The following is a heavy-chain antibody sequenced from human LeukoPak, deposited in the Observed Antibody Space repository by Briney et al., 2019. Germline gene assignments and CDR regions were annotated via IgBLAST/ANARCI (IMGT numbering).Heavy chain of an antibody. CDR3: AHLDYDYYPTDDAFDI. Sequence: SGPTLVKPTQTLTLTCSFSGFSLSTPGVGVGWIRQPPGKALEWLALIYWDDDKLYSPSLRGRLTITKDTSKNQVVLTMTNMDPVDKATYFCAHLDYDYYPTDDAFDIWGQGTMVTVSS. CDR1: GFSLSTPGVG. J-gene: IGHJ3*02. CDR2: IYWDDDK. D-gene: IGHD4-17*01. V-gene: IGHV2-5*02.